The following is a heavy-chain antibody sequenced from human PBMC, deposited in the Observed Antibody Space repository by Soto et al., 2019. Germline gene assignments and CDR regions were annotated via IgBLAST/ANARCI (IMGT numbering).Heavy chain of an antibody. J-gene: IGHJ6*02. D-gene: IGHD2-15*01. CDR3: ARERVFAYQPQKYCSGGSCYGRFYYYGMDV. CDR1: GGSISSGDYY. V-gene: IGHV4-30-4*01. Sequence: SETLSLTCTVSGGSISSGDYYWSWIRQPPGKGLEWIGYIYYSGSTYYNPSLKSRVTISVDTSKNQFSLKLSSVTAADTAVYYCARERVFAYQPQKYCSGGSCYGRFYYYGMDVWGQGTTVNAP. CDR2: IYYSGST.